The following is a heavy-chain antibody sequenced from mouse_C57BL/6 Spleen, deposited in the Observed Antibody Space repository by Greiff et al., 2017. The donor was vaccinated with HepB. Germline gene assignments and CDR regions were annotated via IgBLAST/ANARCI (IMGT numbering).Heavy chain of an antibody. CDR3: ARGGEGFAY. CDR1: GYAFTNYL. Sequence: VQLQQSGAELVRPGTSVKVSCKASGYAFTNYLIEWVKQRPGQGLEWIGVINPGSGGTNYNEKFKGKATLTADKSSSPAYMQLSSLTSEDSAVYFCARGGEGFAYWGQGTLVTVSA. CDR2: INPGSGGT. V-gene: IGHV1-54*01. J-gene: IGHJ3*01.